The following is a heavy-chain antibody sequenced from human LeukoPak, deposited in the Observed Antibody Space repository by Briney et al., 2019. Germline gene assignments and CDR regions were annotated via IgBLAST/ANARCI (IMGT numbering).Heavy chain of an antibody. D-gene: IGHD3-10*01. Sequence: SETLSLTCTVSGGSISSYYWSWIWQPPGKGLEWIGSIYYSGSTYYNPSLKSRVTISVDTSKNQFSLKLSSVTAADTAVYYCARGPMVRGVNGAFDIWGQGTMVTVSS. CDR1: GGSISSYY. J-gene: IGHJ3*02. CDR2: IYYSGST. V-gene: IGHV4-59*05. CDR3: ARGPMVRGVNGAFDI.